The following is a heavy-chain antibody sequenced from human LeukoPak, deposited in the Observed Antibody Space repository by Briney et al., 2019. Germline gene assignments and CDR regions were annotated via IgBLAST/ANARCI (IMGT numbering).Heavy chain of an antibody. Sequence: GGSLRLSCAASGFTFDDYAMHWVRQAPGKGLEWVSGISWNSGRIGYADSVKGRFTISRDNAKNSLYLQMNSLRAEDTALYYCARLPAYCSSTSCYYDYWGQGTLVTVSS. D-gene: IGHD2-2*01. V-gene: IGHV3-9*01. CDR2: ISWNSGRI. J-gene: IGHJ4*02. CDR1: GFTFDDYA. CDR3: ARLPAYCSSTSCYYDY.